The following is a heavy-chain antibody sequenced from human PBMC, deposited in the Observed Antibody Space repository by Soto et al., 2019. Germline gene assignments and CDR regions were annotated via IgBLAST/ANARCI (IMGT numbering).Heavy chain of an antibody. D-gene: IGHD6-19*01. J-gene: IGHJ6*02. Sequence: GGSLRLSCAASGFTFSSYWMSWVRQAPGKGLEWVANIKQDGSEKYYVDSVKGRFTISRDNAKNSLYLQMNSLRAEDTAVYYCARRVAGPDYYYYYGMDVWGQGTTVTAP. CDR3: ARRVAGPDYYYYYGMDV. CDR2: IKQDGSEK. V-gene: IGHV3-7*03. CDR1: GFTFSSYW.